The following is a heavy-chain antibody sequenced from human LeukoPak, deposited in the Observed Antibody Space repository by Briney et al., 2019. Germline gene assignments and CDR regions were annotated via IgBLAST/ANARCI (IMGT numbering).Heavy chain of an antibody. CDR3: ARSQLPYYYYYGMDV. CDR2: IYYSGST. Sequence: SQTLSLTCTVSGGSISSGGYYWSWIRQHPGKGLEWIGYIYYSGSTYYNPSLKSRVTISVDTSKNQFSLKLSSVTAADTAVYYCARSQLPYYYYYGMDVWGHGTTVTVSS. V-gene: IGHV4-31*03. J-gene: IGHJ6*02. CDR1: GGSISSGGYY. D-gene: IGHD2-2*01.